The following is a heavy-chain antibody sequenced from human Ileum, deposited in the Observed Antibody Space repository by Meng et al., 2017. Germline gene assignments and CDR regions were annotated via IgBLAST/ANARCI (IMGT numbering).Heavy chain of an antibody. D-gene: IGHD2/OR15-2a*01. CDR3: ARDNSLYDGRSGWFDP. CDR2: VSHDGKSG. V-gene: IGHV3-30*04. CDR1: GFTFTSYA. J-gene: IGHJ5*02. Sequence: QVQLLESGGGVVQPGGSLRLSCATSGFTFTSYAMHWVRQAPGKGLEWVAIVSHDGKSGCYGDSVKGRLTISRDNSKRMVYLQMNSLRTEDTAVYYCARDNSLYDGRSGWFDPWGQGTLVTVSS.